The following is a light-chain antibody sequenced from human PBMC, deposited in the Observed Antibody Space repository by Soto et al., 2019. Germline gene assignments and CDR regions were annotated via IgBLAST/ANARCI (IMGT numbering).Light chain of an antibody. Sequence: QSVLTQPPSVSGTPGQRVTISCSGSSSNVGSNTVNWYQQLPGTAPKLLIYSSNQRPSGVPDRFSGSKSGTSASLAISGLQSEDEADYYCAARDDTLNGAVFGGGTQRTVL. CDR2: SSN. J-gene: IGLJ3*02. CDR3: AARDDTLNGAV. V-gene: IGLV1-44*01. CDR1: SSNVGSNT.